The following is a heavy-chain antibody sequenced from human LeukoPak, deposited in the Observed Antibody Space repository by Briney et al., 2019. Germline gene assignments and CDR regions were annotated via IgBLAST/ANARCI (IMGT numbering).Heavy chain of an antibody. CDR1: GGSFSGYY. D-gene: IGHD6-19*01. V-gene: IGHV4-34*01. Sequence: SETLSLTCAVYGGSFSGYYWNWIRQPPGKGLEWVWVINHSGSTNYNPSLKSRVTISVDTSKNQFSLSLSPVTAADTAVAYCVTDPKTPVAAHWFATSGDRTLVT. CDR2: INHSGST. CDR3: VTDPKTPVAAHWFAT. J-gene: IGHJ5*01.